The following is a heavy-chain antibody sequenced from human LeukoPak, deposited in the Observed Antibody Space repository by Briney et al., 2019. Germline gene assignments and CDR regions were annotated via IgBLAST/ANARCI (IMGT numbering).Heavy chain of an antibody. J-gene: IGHJ4*02. V-gene: IGHV3-7*01. CDR1: GFSFSVSW. D-gene: IGHD5-18*01. Sequence: GGSLRLSCAASGFSFSVSWMSWVRQAPGKGLEWVANIKYDGNEKYYVDSVKGRFTISRDNAKNSLHLQMNSLRAEDTAVYYCARAGYSYGVDYWGQGTLVTVSS. CDR2: IKYDGNEK. CDR3: ARAGYSYGVDY.